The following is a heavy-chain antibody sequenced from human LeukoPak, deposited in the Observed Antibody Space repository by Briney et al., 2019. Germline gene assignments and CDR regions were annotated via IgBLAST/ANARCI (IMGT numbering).Heavy chain of an antibody. Sequence: PGGSLRLSCAASGFTFSSYAMSWVRQAPGKGLEWVSAIGGSGGSTYYADSVKGRFTISRDNSKNTLYLQMNSLRAEDTAVYYCAKDQLNRFCSGGSCSITHDSWGQGTLVTVSS. CDR3: AKDQLNRFCSGGSCSITHDS. V-gene: IGHV3-23*01. D-gene: IGHD2-15*01. CDR1: GFTFSSYA. J-gene: IGHJ4*02. CDR2: IGGSGGST.